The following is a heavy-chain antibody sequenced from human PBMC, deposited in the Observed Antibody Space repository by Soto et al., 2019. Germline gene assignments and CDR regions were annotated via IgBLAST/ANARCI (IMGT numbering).Heavy chain of an antibody. J-gene: IGHJ4*02. CDR1: GYSFTSYW. D-gene: IGHD1-26*01. CDR2: IYPGDSDT. Sequence: GESLKISCKGSGYSFTSYWIGWVRQMPGKGLEWMGIIYPGDSDTRYSPSFQGQVTISADKSISTAYLQWSSLKASDTAMYYCARQGDSGIVIEGSFDYWGQGTLVTVSS. V-gene: IGHV5-51*01. CDR3: ARQGDSGIVIEGSFDY.